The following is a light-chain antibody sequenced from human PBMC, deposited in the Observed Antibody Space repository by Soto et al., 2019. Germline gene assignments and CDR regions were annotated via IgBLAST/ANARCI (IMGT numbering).Light chain of an antibody. J-gene: IGKJ4*01. V-gene: IGKV3-11*01. CDR2: GAS. CDR3: QQGSNWPRT. CDR1: QNVANY. Sequence: EIVLTQSPATLSLSPGERATLSCRASQNVANYLDWYQQKPGQAPRLLIYGASNRATGIPDRFSGSGSGTDFTLTISWLEPEDFAVYYCQQGSNWPRTFGGGTKVDIK.